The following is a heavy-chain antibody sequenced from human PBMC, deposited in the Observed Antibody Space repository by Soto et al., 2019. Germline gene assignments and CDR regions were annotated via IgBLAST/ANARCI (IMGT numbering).Heavy chain of an antibody. CDR2: INGDGSTA. Sequence: EVLLVESGGGLVQPGGSLRLSCAASGFNFNFYWMHWVRQAPGKGLVWVSRINGDGSTADYADSVKGRFTISRDNAKNTLFLQMDSLRVEDTAVYYCVRDSPTKLEDADTVASWFDPWGQGTLVTVSS. CDR1: GFNFNFYW. V-gene: IGHV3-74*01. CDR3: VRDSPTKLEDADTVASWFDP. D-gene: IGHD5-12*01. J-gene: IGHJ5*02.